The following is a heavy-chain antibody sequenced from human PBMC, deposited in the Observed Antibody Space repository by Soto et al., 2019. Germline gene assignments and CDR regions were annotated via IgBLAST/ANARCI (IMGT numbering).Heavy chain of an antibody. CDR3: AKDMQWLTEYFQH. CDR1: GFTFGGYA. J-gene: IGHJ1*01. CDR2: ISGSGGST. V-gene: IGHV3-23*01. Sequence: GGSLRLSCAASGFTFGGYAMSCVRQAPGKGLEWVSAISGSGGSTYYADSVKGRFTISRDNSKNTLYLQMNSLRAEDTAVYYCAKDMQWLTEYFQHWGQGTLVTVSS. D-gene: IGHD6-19*01.